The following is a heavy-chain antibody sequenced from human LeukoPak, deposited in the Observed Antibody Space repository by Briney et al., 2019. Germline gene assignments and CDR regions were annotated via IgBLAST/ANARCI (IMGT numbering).Heavy chain of an antibody. CDR1: GGSISSYY. D-gene: IGHD6-19*01. J-gene: IGHJ4*02. CDR2: IYYSGST. CDR3: AREGSGWTSFDY. V-gene: IGHV4-59*01. Sequence: PSETLSLTCTVSGGSISSYYWSWIRQPPGKGLEWIGYIYYSGSTNYNPSLKSRVTISVDTSKNQFSLKLSSVTAADTAVYYCAREGSGWTSFDYWGQGTLVTVSS.